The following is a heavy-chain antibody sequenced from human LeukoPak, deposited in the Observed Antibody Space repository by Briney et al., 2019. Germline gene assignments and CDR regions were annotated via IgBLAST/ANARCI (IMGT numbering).Heavy chain of an antibody. D-gene: IGHD3/OR15-3a*01. Sequence: PSETLSLTCTVSGGSISSYYWSWIRQPPGKGLEWIGYIYYSGSTYYNPSLKSRVTISVDTSKNQFSLKLSSVTAADTAVYYCAREERGLGDYWGQGTLVTVSS. CDR3: AREERGLGDY. J-gene: IGHJ4*02. CDR2: IYYSGST. CDR1: GGSISSYY. V-gene: IGHV4-59*12.